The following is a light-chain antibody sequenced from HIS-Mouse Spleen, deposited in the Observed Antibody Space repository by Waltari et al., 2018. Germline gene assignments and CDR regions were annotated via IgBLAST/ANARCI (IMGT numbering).Light chain of an antibody. CDR1: SSDGGGYNY. CDR2: DVS. V-gene: IGLV2-11*01. Sequence: QSALTQPRSVSGSPGQSVTISCPGTSSDGGGYNYVPWYQQHPGKAPKLMIYDVSKRPSGVPDRFSGSKSGNTASLTISGLQAEDEADYYCCSYAGSYPVVFGGGTKLTVL. J-gene: IGLJ2*01. CDR3: CSYAGSYPVV.